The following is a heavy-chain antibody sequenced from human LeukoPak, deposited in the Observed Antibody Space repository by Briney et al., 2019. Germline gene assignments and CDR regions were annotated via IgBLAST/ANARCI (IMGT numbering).Heavy chain of an antibody. V-gene: IGHV3-30*02. CDR1: GFTFSSYG. J-gene: IGHJ4*02. Sequence: GGSLRLSCAASGFTFSSYGMHWVRQAPGKGLEWVAFIRYDGSNKYYADSVKGRFTISRDNSKNSLYLQMNSLRAEDTAVYYCARDMGPGIAAAALDYWGQGTLVTVSS. D-gene: IGHD6-13*01. CDR2: IRYDGSNK. CDR3: ARDMGPGIAAAALDY.